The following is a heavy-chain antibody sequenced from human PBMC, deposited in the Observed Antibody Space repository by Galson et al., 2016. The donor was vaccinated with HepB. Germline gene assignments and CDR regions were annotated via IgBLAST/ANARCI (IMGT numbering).Heavy chain of an antibody. D-gene: IGHD3-10*01. J-gene: IGHJ6*04. CDR2: ISYDGSNK. Sequence: SLRLSCAASGFTFSSYAMHWVRQAPGKGLEWVAVISYDGSNKYYADSVKGRFTISRDNSKNTLYLQMNSLRAEDTAVYYCARDLRGQGGVWGKGTTATVSS. CDR1: GFTFSSYA. CDR3: ARDLRGQGGV. V-gene: IGHV3-30-3*01.